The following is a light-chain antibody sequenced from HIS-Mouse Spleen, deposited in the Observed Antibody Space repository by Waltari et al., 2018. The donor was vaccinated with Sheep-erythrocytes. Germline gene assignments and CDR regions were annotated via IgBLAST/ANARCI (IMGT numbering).Light chain of an antibody. V-gene: IGKV3-11*01. CDR1: SDVGSY. Sequence: PASVSGSPGQSITISCTGTSSDVGSYNLVSWYQQKPGQAPRPLIYDASNRATGIPARFSGSGSGTDFTLTISSLEPEDFAVYYCQQRSNWYTFGQGTKLEIK. CDR2: DAS. CDR3: QQRSNWYT. J-gene: IGKJ2*01.